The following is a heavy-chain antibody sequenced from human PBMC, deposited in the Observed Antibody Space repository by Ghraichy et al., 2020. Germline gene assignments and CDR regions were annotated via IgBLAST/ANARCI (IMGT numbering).Heavy chain of an antibody. CDR3: ARDSEYYGSGPPGWLGFDS. CDR2: IYHGGST. J-gene: IGHJ4*02. V-gene: IGHV4-4*02. Sequence: SETLSLTCVVSGGSLISSNWWSWVRQSPGKGLGGVGEIYHGGSTTYNPSLKSRVTISIDKSNNQFSLKLTSVTAADTAVYYCARDSEYYGSGPPGWLGFDSWGQGTLVTVSS. CDR1: GGSLISSNW. D-gene: IGHD3-10*01.